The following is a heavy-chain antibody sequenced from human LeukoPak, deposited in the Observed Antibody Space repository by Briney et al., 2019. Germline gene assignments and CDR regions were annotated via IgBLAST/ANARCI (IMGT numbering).Heavy chain of an antibody. CDR1: GDSINNHY. V-gene: IGHV4-4*09. Sequence: SETLSLTCTVSGDSINNHYWSWIRQSPGKGLEWIGFIYTRGSTNYNPSLKSRVTMSGDTSKNQVSLTLNSVTAADTAVYYCARHWIETTKTYSYWFDPRGQGTLVTVSS. CDR2: IYTRGST. CDR3: ARHWIETTKTYSYWFDP. D-gene: IGHD1-1*01. J-gene: IGHJ5*02.